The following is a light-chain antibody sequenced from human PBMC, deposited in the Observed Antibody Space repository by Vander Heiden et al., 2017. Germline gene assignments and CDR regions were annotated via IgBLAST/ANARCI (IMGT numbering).Light chain of an antibody. J-gene: IGLJ2*01. CDR3: YSTDSIGNHRV. CDR1: AFPQEY. CDR2: GDT. V-gene: IGLV3-10*01. Sequence: SYELTQPPSVSVAPGQTARIACPGNAFPQEYAWWNQQKSGQAPALVIYGDTKRPAGFPERFAGSRSGTMATLTISGAQVEDEADYYCYSTDSIGNHRVFGGGTKLTVL.